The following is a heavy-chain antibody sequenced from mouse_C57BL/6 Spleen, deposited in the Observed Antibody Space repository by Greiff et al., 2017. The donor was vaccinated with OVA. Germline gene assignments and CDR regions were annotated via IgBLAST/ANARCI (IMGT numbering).Heavy chain of an antibody. CDR1: GFTFSDYG. V-gene: IGHV5-17*01. D-gene: IGHD2-5*01. J-gene: IGHJ4*01. CDR3: ARKSNYRYAMDY. Sequence: EVKLMESGGGLVKPGGSLKLSCAASGFTFSDYGMHWVRQAPEKGLEWVAYISSGSSTIYYADTVKGRFTISRDNAKNTLFLQMTSLRSEDTAMYYCARKSNYRYAMDYWGQGTSVTVSS. CDR2: ISSGSSTI.